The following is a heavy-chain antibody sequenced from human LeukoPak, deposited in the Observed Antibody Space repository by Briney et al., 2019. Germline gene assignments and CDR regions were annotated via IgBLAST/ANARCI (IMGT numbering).Heavy chain of an antibody. V-gene: IGHV3-23*01. J-gene: IGHJ4*02. CDR1: GFSFPYG. D-gene: IGHD7-27*01. CDR3: ASRKLGNDY. CDR2: ITNSGENT. Sequence: GGSLRLSCEASGFSFPYGMSWVRQAPGKGLEWVSGITNSGENTYYADSVKGRFTISRDNSKNTLFLEMNSLRVEDTAVYYCASRKLGNDYWGQGTLVTVSS.